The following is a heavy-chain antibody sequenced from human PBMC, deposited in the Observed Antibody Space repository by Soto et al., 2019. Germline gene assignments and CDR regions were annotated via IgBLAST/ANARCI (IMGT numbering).Heavy chain of an antibody. V-gene: IGHV3-23*01. CDR1: GFTFSSYA. J-gene: IGHJ4*02. D-gene: IGHD2-2*01. CDR3: AKDSQPVVVPAAIGRVPTNRNFDY. CDR2: ISGSGGST. Sequence: GGSLRLSCAASGFTFSSYAMSWVRQAPGKGLEWVSAISGSGGSTYYADSVKGRFTISRDNSKNTHYLQMNSLRAEDTAVYYCAKDSQPVVVPAAIGRVPTNRNFDYWGQGTLVTVSS.